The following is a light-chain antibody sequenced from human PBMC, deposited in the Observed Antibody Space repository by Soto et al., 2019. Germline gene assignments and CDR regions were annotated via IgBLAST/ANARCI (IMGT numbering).Light chain of an antibody. Sequence: DIQMTQSPSTLSASIGDRVTITCRAGQSISNWLAWYQQKPGKAPNLLIYRASSLESGVPSRFSGSGSGTEFTLTISSLQPDDFATYYCQQYESFPRTFGQGTKVDIK. CDR3: QQYESFPRT. CDR1: QSISNW. CDR2: RAS. V-gene: IGKV1-5*03. J-gene: IGKJ1*01.